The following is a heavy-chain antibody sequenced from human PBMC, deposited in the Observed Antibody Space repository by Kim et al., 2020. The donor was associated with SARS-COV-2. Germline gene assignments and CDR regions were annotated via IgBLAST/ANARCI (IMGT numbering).Heavy chain of an antibody. CDR1: GFTFGDYA. J-gene: IGHJ6*03. V-gene: IGHV3-9*01. CDR3: AKSKGGYSYYYMDV. D-gene: IGHD6-25*01. CDR2: ISWNSDII. Sequence: GGSLRLSCAASGFTFGDYAMHWVRQAPGKGLEWVSGISWNSDIIGYADSVKGRFTISRDNAKNSLYLQMNSLRAEDTALYYCAKSKGGYSYYYMDVWGKGTTVTVSS.